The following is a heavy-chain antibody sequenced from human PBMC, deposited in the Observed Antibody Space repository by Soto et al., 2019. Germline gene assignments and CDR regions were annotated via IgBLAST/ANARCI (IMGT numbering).Heavy chain of an antibody. J-gene: IGHJ4*02. Sequence: PGASLRLSYERSGFTFSKARMNWVRQAPGKGLEWVGRIKSKPAGGTIDYAAPVQGRFTISRDDAKNMVYLQMNGLKTEDTAVYYCVTGGYFLDYWGQGT. CDR3: VTGGYFLDY. V-gene: IGHV3-15*07. D-gene: IGHD1-1*01. CDR1: GFTFSKAR. CDR2: IKSKPAGGTI.